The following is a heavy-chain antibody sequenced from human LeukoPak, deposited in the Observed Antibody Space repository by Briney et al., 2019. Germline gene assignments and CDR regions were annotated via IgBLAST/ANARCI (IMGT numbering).Heavy chain of an antibody. CDR2: IKSKTDDGTT. Sequence: GGSLRLSWAASGXTFSSCAMTWVRQAPGKGLEWVGRIKSKTDDGTTEYAAPVKGRFTIYSDDSKNTLYLQMNSLKTEDTDEYYCTTGLGYCYSTSCDCWGQGTLVTVSS. J-gene: IGHJ4*02. CDR1: GXTFSSCA. CDR3: TTGLGYCYSTSCDC. D-gene: IGHD2-2*01. V-gene: IGHV3-15*01.